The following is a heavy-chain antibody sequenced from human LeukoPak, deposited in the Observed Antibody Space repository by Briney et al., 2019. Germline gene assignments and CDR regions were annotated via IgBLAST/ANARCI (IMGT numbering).Heavy chain of an antibody. CDR1: GGTFSSYA. D-gene: IGHD2-2*01. J-gene: IGHJ6*02. CDR3: ARDVVVPAAKDFGYYYYGMDV. CDR2: IIPIFGTA. Sequence: ASVKVSCKASGGTFSSYAISWVRQAPGQGLEWMGGIIPIFGTANYAQKLQGRVTITADESTSTAYMELSSLRSEDTAVYYCARDVVVPAAKDFGYYYYGMDVWGQGTTVTVSS. V-gene: IGHV1-69*01.